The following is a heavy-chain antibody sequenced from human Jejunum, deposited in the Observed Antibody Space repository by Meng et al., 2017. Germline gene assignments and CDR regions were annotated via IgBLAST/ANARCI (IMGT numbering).Heavy chain of an antibody. D-gene: IGHD1-26*01. V-gene: IGHV4-34*01. Sequence: QVQVQLWGAGLLTPSETLSLTCSVYDGSLNDYFWSWVRQPPGEGLEWIGEIHHSGITKYSPSLRSRVTISVDTSKNQFSLKLSSVTAADTAFYYCARGTGFKWEFIGGQGTMVTV. CDR3: ARGTGFKWEFI. J-gene: IGHJ3*02. CDR2: IHHSGIT. CDR1: DGSLNDYF.